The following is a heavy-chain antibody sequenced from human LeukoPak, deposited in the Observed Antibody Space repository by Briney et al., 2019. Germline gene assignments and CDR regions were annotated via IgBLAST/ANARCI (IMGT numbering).Heavy chain of an antibody. J-gene: IGHJ5*02. CDR1: GGSFSGYY. CDR3: ARPTSWVNYFDP. CDR2: ISHSGST. Sequence: PLETLSLSCAVLGGSFSGYYWSWIRQPPGKGLEWIGEISHSGSTNYNPSLKSRVTISLDMSKNHFSLKLNSVTAADTAVYYCARPTSWVNYFDPWGQGTLVTVSS. D-gene: IGHD1-7*01. V-gene: IGHV4-34*01.